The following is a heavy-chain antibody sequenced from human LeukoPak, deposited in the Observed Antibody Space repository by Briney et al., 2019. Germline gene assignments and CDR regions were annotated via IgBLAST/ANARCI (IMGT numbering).Heavy chain of an antibody. CDR1: GFTFSSYA. CDR2: ISGSGGST. Sequence: GAPLRLSCAASGFTFSSYAMSWVRQAPGKGLEWVSAISGSGGSTYYADSVKGRFTISRDNSKNTLYLQMNSLRAEDTAVYYCAKVYFDSGWVDYWGQGTLVTVSS. CDR3: AKVYFDSGWVDY. V-gene: IGHV3-23*01. J-gene: IGHJ4*02. D-gene: IGHD6-19*01.